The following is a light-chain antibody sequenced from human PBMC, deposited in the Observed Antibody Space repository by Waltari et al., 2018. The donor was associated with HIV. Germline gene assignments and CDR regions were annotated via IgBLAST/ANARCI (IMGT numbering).Light chain of an antibody. CDR1: RFAASAYNY. CDR2: EVN. Sequence: QSALTQPASVSGSPGQSITISCTGPRFAASAYNYVSWFQHHPGKAPKVIIYEVNNRPSGVSSRFSGSKSASGASLTISGLQPEDEATYFCTSYISSASPVFGGGTKVTVL. CDR3: TSYISSASPV. J-gene: IGLJ3*02. V-gene: IGLV2-14*01.